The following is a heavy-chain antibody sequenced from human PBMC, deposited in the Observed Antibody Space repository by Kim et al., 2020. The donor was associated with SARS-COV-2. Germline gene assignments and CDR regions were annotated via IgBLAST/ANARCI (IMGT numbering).Heavy chain of an antibody. CDR3: ATSRDYAFDY. J-gene: IGHJ4*02. V-gene: IGHV3-7*03. CDR2: IEADGSVE. Sequence: GGSLRLSCAASGFTFSSYCMSWLRQAPGKGLEWVSDIEADGSVEQYVGSVKGRFTISRDNTKNSQYLQMSSLSAEDTAVYYCATSRDYAFDYYCQRSLVT. D-gene: IGHD4-17*01. CDR1: GFTFSSYC.